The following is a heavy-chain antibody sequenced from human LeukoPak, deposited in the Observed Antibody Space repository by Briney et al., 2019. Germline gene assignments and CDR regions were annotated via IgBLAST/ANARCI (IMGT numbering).Heavy chain of an antibody. J-gene: IGHJ6*02. Sequence: PSETLSLTCTVSGGSINSFFWNWIRQPPGKGLEWIGYISFSGITNYNPSLQSRVSMSVDTSKNEFSLRLSSVTAADTAVYYCARGGSRQNFYYYGLDVWGQGTTVTVSS. V-gene: IGHV4-59*01. CDR2: ISFSGIT. D-gene: IGHD6-25*01. CDR1: GGSINSFF. CDR3: ARGGSRQNFYYYGLDV.